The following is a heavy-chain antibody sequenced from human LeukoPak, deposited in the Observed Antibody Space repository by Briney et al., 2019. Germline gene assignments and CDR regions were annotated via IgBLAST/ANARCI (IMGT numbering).Heavy chain of an antibody. CDR1: GFTFSSYL. Sequence: PGGSLRLSCAASGFTFSSYLMSWVRQAPGKGLEWVACISQDGSEKRYVASVKGRFTISRDNAKDSLYLQMNSLRDEDTAVYYCAREKPMIADYWGQGALVTVSS. D-gene: IGHD3-22*01. J-gene: IGHJ4*02. V-gene: IGHV3-7*01. CDR2: ISQDGSEK. CDR3: AREKPMIADY.